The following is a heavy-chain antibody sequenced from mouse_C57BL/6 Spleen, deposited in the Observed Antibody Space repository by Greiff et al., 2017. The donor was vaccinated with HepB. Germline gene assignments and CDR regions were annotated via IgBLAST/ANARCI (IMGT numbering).Heavy chain of an antibody. Sequence: VQLQESGPELVKPGASVKISCKASGYAFSSSWMNWVKQRPGKGLEWIGRIYPGDGDTNYNGKFKGKATLTADKSSSTAYMQLSSLTSEDSAVYFCARGGTAQATSYFDYWGQGTTLTVSS. V-gene: IGHV1-82*01. CDR2: IYPGDGDT. CDR3: ARGGTAQATSYFDY. D-gene: IGHD3-2*02. J-gene: IGHJ2*01. CDR1: GYAFSSSW.